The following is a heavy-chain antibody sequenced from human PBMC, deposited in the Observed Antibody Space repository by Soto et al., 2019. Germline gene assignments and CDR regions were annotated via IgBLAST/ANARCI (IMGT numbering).Heavy chain of an antibody. V-gene: IGHV4-31*03. CDR3: ARETYDPPDRNYFDY. CDR2: IYYSGST. Sequence: PSETLSLTCTVSGGSISSGGYYWSWIRQHPGKGLEWIGYIYYSGSTYYNPSLKSRVTISVDTSKNQFSLKLSSVTAADTAVYYCARETYDPPDRNYFDYWGQGTLVTVSS. J-gene: IGHJ4*02. D-gene: IGHD3-3*01. CDR1: GGSISSGGYY.